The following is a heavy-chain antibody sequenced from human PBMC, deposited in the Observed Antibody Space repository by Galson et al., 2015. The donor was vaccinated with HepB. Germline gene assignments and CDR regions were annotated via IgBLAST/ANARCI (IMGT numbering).Heavy chain of an antibody. Sequence: SLRLSCAGSGFTFEVNAMHWVRQAPGKGLEWVSGINWNSDSRVYADAVKGRFTISRDNAKNTLYLQMNSLRAEDTALYYCAKVGTLPMSSFDCWGQGTLVAVSS. CDR3: AKVGTLPMSSFDC. CDR1: GFTFEVNA. CDR2: INWNSDSR. D-gene: IGHD1-1*01. V-gene: IGHV3-9*01. J-gene: IGHJ4*02.